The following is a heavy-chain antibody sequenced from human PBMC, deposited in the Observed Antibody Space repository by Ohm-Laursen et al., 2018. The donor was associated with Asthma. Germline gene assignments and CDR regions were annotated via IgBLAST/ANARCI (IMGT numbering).Heavy chain of an antibody. V-gene: IGHV3-30*03. J-gene: IGHJ3*02. Sequence: SSLRLSCTASGFTFSSYGMHWVRQAPGKGLEWVAVISYDGSNKYYADSVKGRFTISRDNSKNTLYLQMNSLRAEDTAVYYCARDGVTNVAFDIWGQGTMVTVSS. D-gene: IGHD2-8*01. CDR3: ARDGVTNVAFDI. CDR2: ISYDGSNK. CDR1: GFTFSSYG.